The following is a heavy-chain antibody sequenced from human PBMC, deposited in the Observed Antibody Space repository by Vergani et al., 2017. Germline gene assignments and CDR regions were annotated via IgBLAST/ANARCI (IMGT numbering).Heavy chain of an antibody. CDR3: ARDGDYDFRSGYYFEKVPHYYYYYGMDV. J-gene: IGHJ6*02. CDR1: GFTFSSYG. D-gene: IGHD3-3*01. Sequence: VQLVESGGGVVQPGRSLRLSCAASGFTFSSYGMHWVRQAPGKGLEWVGFIRSKAYGGPTEYSASVKGRFTISRDDSKSIAYLQMNSLKTEDTAVYYCARDGDYDFRSGYYFEKVPHYYYYYGMDVWGQGTTVTVSS. V-gene: IGHV3-49*04. CDR2: IRSKAYGGPT.